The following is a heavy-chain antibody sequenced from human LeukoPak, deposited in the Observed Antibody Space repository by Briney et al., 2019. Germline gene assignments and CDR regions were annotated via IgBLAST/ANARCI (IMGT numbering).Heavy chain of an antibody. CDR2: IYPGDSDT. Sequence: GESLKISCKGSGYSFPNYWIAWVRQMPGKGLEWMGFIYPGDSDTRYSPSFQGQVTISADKSISTAYLQWSSLKASDTAMYYCAREGGEMATSAFDYWGQGTLVTVSS. D-gene: IGHD5-24*01. V-gene: IGHV5-51*01. CDR1: GYSFPNYW. J-gene: IGHJ4*02. CDR3: AREGGEMATSAFDY.